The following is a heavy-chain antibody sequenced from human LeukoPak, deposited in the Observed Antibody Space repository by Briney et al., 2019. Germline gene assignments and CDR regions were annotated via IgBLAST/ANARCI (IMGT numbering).Heavy chain of an antibody. J-gene: IGHJ6*02. CDR2: ISSSSSYI. D-gene: IGHD4-17*01. CDR3: ASHYYGDLSPHYYGMDV. V-gene: IGHV3-21*01. CDR1: GFTFSSYS. Sequence: PGGPLRLSCAASGFTFSSYSMNWVRQAPGKGLEWVSSISSSSSYIYYADSVKGRFTISRDNAKNSLYLQMNSLRAEDTAVYYCASHYYGDLSPHYYGMDVWGQGSTVTVSS.